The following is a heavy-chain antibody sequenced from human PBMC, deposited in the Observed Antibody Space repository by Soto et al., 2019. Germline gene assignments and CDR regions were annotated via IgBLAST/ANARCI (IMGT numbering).Heavy chain of an antibody. CDR1: GYTFTSYD. Sequence: GASVKVSCKASGYTFTSYDINWVRQATGQGLEWMGWMNPNSGNTGYAQKFQGRVTMTRNTSISTAYMELSSLRSEDTAVYYCARVVGYCSGGSCYTIDYWGQGTLVTVSS. V-gene: IGHV1-8*01. CDR3: ARVVGYCSGGSCYTIDY. J-gene: IGHJ4*02. D-gene: IGHD2-15*01. CDR2: MNPNSGNT.